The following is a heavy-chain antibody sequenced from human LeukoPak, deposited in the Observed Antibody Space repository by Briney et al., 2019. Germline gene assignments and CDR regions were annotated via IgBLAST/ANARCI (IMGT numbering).Heavy chain of an antibody. CDR1: GFTFSSYG. V-gene: IGHV3-33*01. J-gene: IGHJ4*02. Sequence: GGSLRLSCAASGFTFSSYGMHWVRQAPGKGLEWVAVIWYDGSNEYYADSVKGRFTISRDNSKNTLYLQMNSLRAEDTAVYYCARDPNVLLWFGEFPDYWGQGTLVTVSS. D-gene: IGHD3-10*01. CDR2: IWYDGSNE. CDR3: ARDPNVLLWFGEFPDY.